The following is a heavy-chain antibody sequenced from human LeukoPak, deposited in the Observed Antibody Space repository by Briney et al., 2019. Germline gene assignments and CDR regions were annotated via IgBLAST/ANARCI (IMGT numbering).Heavy chain of an antibody. V-gene: IGHV4-61*10. J-gene: IGHJ3*02. CDR2: IYYSGST. D-gene: IGHD3-10*01. CDR1: GDSISSGDYY. CDR3: ARVARAGGAFDI. Sequence: SETLSLTCTVSGDSISSGDYYWSWIRQPAGKGLEWIGYIYYSGSTNYNPSLKSRVTISVDTSKNQFSLKLSSVTAADTAVYYCARVARAGGAFDIWGQGTMVTVSS.